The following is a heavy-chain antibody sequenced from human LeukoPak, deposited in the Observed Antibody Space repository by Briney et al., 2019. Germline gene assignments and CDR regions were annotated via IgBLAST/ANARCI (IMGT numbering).Heavy chain of an antibody. D-gene: IGHD4-17*01. CDR2: IKQDGSEK. J-gene: IGHJ6*02. CDR1: GFTFSSYW. V-gene: IGHV3-7*01. Sequence: GGSLRLSCAASGFTFSSYWTSWVRQAPGKGLEWVANIKQDGSEKYYVDSVKGRFTISRDNAKNSLYLQMNSLRAEDTAVYYCARDQYGDYYYYGMDVWGQGTTVTVSS. CDR3: ARDQYGDYYYYGMDV.